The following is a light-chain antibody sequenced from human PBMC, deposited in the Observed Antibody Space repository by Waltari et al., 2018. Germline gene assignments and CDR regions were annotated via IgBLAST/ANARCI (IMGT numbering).Light chain of an antibody. V-gene: IGKV2-29*02. CDR2: EVS. Sequence: EIVMTQTPLSLAVTPGQAASISCKSSQSLLQSDGRTYLYWYLQKPGQSPQLLIYEVSGRFSGVPDRVSGSGSGTDFTLKSSRLEAEDVGVYYCMQGIHVMYTFGQGTKLEI. CDR1: QSLLQSDGRTY. CDR3: MQGIHVMYT. J-gene: IGKJ2*01.